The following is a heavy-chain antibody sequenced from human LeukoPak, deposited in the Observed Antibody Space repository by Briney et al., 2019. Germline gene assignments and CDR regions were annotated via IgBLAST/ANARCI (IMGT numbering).Heavy chain of an antibody. Sequence: GGSLRLSXAASGFTFSSYAMSWVRQAPGQGLEWVSGISVSGVSTYYADSVKGRFTISRDNSKNTLYLQMNSLRAEDTALYYCARDPYGDYVFDYWGQGTLVTVSS. D-gene: IGHD4-17*01. V-gene: IGHV3-23*01. J-gene: IGHJ4*02. CDR2: ISVSGVST. CDR1: GFTFSSYA. CDR3: ARDPYGDYVFDY.